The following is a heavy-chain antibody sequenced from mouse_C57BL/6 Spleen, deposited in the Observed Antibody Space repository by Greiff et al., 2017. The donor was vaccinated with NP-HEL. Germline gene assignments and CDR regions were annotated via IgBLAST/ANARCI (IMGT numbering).Heavy chain of an antibody. CDR2: IWSGGST. Sequence: QVQLQQSGPGLVQPSQSLSITCTVSGFSLTSYGVHWVRQSPGKGLEWLGVIWSGGSTDYNAAFISRRSISKDKYKSQVFSKMNSLQADDTARDYGARNDYGSSYSYAMDYWGQGASVTVSS. J-gene: IGHJ4*01. D-gene: IGHD1-1*01. CDR3: ARNDYGSSYSYAMDY. V-gene: IGHV2-2*01. CDR1: GFSLTSYG.